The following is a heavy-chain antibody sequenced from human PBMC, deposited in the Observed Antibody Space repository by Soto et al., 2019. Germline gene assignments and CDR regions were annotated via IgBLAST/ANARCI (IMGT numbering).Heavy chain of an antibody. V-gene: IGHV1-69*04. CDR2: IIPILGIA. CDR3: ARDPQGTHQQLDQPIDY. Sequence: GASVKVSCKASGGTFSSYTISWVRQAPGQGLEWMGRIIPILGIANYAQKFQGRVTITADKSTSAAYMELSSLRSEDTAVYYCARDPQGTHQQLDQPIDYWGQGTLVTVSS. CDR1: GGTFSSYT. D-gene: IGHD6-13*01. J-gene: IGHJ4*02.